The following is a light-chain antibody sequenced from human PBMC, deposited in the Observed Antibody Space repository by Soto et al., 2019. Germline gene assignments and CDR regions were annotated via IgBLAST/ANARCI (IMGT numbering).Light chain of an antibody. CDR1: QSVSSN. CDR2: GAS. Sequence: EIVMTQSPATLSVSPGERATLSCRASQSVSSNLAWYQQKPGQAPRLLIYGASTRATGIPARFSGSGSGTEFTLTISSPKSEDCAVYYCQQYNNWPPWTFGQGNKVEIK. CDR3: QQYNNWPPWT. J-gene: IGKJ1*01. V-gene: IGKV3-15*01.